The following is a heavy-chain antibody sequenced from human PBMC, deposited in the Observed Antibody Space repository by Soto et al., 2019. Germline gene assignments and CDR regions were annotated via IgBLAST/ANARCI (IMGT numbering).Heavy chain of an antibody. J-gene: IGHJ6*02. CDR2: IIPIFGTA. Sequence: QVQLVQSGAEVKKPGSSVKVSCKASGGTFSSYAISWVRQAPGQGLEWMGGIIPIFGTANYAQKFQGRVTITADESTSTADMDLSSLRSEDTAVYYCARSPGVGVTAIDYYYGMDVWGQGTTVTVSS. V-gene: IGHV1-69*12. CDR3: ARSPGVGVTAIDYYYGMDV. D-gene: IGHD2-21*02. CDR1: GGTFSSYA.